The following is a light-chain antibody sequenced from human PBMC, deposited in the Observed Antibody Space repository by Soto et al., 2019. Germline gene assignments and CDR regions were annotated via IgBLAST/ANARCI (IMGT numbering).Light chain of an antibody. V-gene: IGLV2-23*02. Sequence: QSALTQPASVSGSPGQSITISCTGTSSDVGSYNLVSWYQQHPGKAPKLMIYEVSKRPSGVSNRFSGSKSGNTASLTISGLQAEDEADYYCCSYAGSSTDVFGTGTKLT. CDR2: EVS. J-gene: IGLJ1*01. CDR3: CSYAGSSTDV. CDR1: SSDVGSYNL.